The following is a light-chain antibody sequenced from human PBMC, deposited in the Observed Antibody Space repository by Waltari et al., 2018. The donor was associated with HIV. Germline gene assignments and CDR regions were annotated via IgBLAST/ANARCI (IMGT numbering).Light chain of an antibody. J-gene: IGLJ2*01. CDR2: DVS. V-gene: IGLV2-14*01. CDR3: GSSTNSNIVR. Sequence: QSALTHTAPVSASPGQSIPISCNGINHPIGADTHVFWYQQHPGNTPKLLIYDVSNRPAGFSGRFSGSKSVNTASLTISWLQPDDEADYYCGSSTNSNIVRFGGGTKLTVL. CDR1: NHPIGADTH.